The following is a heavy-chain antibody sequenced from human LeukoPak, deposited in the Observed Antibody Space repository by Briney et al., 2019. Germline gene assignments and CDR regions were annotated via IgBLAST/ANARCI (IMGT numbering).Heavy chain of an antibody. D-gene: IGHD5-12*01. CDR3: AKSLLDDSGFDYNWFDP. CDR2: ISGGGGST. Sequence: GGSLRLSCAASGFTFSSYAMNWVRQAPGGGLEWVSVISGGGGSTYYADSVKGRFTISRDNPKNTLYLQMNSLRVEDTAVYYCAKSLLDDSGFDYNWFDPWGQGTLVTVSS. V-gene: IGHV3-23*01. J-gene: IGHJ5*02. CDR1: GFTFSSYA.